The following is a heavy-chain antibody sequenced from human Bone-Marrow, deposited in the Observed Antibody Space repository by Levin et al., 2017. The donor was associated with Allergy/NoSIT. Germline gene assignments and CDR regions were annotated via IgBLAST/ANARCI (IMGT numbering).Heavy chain of an antibody. V-gene: IGHV4-39*01. CDR2: IYYSGRS. CDR1: GDSTSTKTDY. CDR3: AGAEHSPSSFEH. J-gene: IGHJ4*02. Sequence: SETLSLTCAVSGDSTSTKTDYWGWIRQPPGTGLEWIGSIYYSGRSFYNPSLKSRASISGGTSQRQISLRLNSMTAADTAIYYCAGAEHSPSSFEHWGQGKLVAV. D-gene: IGHD6-6*01.